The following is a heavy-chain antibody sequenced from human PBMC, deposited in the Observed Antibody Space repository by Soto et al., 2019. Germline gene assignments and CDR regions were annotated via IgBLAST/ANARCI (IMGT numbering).Heavy chain of an antibody. CDR2: IWYDGSNK. CDR1: GFTFSSYG. V-gene: IGHV3-33*01. D-gene: IGHD3-10*01. Sequence: QVQLVESGGGVVQPGRSLRLSCAASGFTFSSYGMHWVRQAPGKGLEWVAVIWYDGSNKYYADSVKGRFTISRDNSKNTVYLQMNSLRAEDTAVYYCARDFGAWFDPWGQGTLVTVSS. CDR3: ARDFGAWFDP. J-gene: IGHJ5*02.